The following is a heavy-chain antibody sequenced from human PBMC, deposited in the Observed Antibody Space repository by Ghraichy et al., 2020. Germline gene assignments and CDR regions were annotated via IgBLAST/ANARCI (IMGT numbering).Heavy chain of an antibody. V-gene: IGHV3-21*06. Sequence: GGSLRLSCAASGFTFRTYSMNWVRQAPGKGLEWVSSISSTSSYIYYADSMKGRFTISRDNAKNSLYLQMDSLGAEDTAVYYCARSGWGLGSGFDYWGHGTLVSVSS. D-gene: IGHD3-10*01. CDR3: ARSGWGLGSGFDY. CDR1: GFTFRTYS. J-gene: IGHJ4*01. CDR2: ISSTSSYI.